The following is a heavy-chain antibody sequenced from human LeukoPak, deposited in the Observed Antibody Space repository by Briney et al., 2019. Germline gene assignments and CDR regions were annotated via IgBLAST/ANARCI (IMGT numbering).Heavy chain of an antibody. CDR3: ARGGSYGMDV. Sequence: ASVTVSCKASGYTFTTYGISWVRQAPGQGLEWMGWINTYNGNTNYAQNFQGRVTMTIDTSTSTAYMELRSLRSDGTAVYYCARGGSYGMDVWGQGTTVTVSS. D-gene: IGHD1-26*01. CDR1: GYTFTTYG. J-gene: IGHJ6*02. V-gene: IGHV1-18*01. CDR2: INTYNGNT.